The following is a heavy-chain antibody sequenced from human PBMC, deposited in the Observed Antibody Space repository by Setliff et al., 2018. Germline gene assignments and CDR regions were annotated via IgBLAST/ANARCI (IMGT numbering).Heavy chain of an antibody. Sequence: SLTCTVSGGSLSSYYWSWIRQPPGKGLEWIGHIYYSGTTNYNASLKNRVSISVDTSKNHFSLKLNSVTAADTAVYYCARVGSCSWYGGGFDIWGQGTMVTVSS. CDR1: GGSLSSYY. D-gene: IGHD6-13*01. J-gene: IGHJ3*02. CDR3: ARVGSCSWYGGGFDI. CDR2: IYYSGTT. V-gene: IGHV4-59*01.